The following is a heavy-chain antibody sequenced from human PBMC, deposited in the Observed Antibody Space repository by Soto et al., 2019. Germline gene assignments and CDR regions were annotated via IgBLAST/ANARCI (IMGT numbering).Heavy chain of an antibody. V-gene: IGHV3-33*01. CDR2: IWYDGSNK. J-gene: IGHJ6*02. D-gene: IGHD3-10*01. Sequence: QVQLVESGGGVVQPGRSLRLSCAASGFTFRSYGMHWVRQAPGKGLEWVAVIWYDGSNKYYADSVKGRFTISRDNSNNTLYLTMNSLGAEDTAVYYCARDRVWFGETPPYDYYSGMDVWGHGTTVTVSS. CDR3: ARDRVWFGETPPYDYYSGMDV. CDR1: GFTFRSYG.